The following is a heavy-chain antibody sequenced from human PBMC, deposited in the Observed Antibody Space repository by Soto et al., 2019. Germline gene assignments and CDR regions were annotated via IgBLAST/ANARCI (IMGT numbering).Heavy chain of an antibody. Sequence: SETLSLTCAVSGGSFSGYYWSWIRQSPGKGLEWIGEINDSGTTNYNPSLTGRVTVSVDTSKNRFSLRLSSVTAADTAVYFCARGPAYDGSGYLRYWGQGTLVTVSS. CDR3: ARGPAYDGSGYLRY. J-gene: IGHJ4*02. D-gene: IGHD3-22*01. V-gene: IGHV4-34*01. CDR2: INDSGTT. CDR1: GGSFSGYY.